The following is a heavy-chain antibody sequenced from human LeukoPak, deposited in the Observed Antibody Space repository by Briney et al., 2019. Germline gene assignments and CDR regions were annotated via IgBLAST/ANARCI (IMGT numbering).Heavy chain of an antibody. J-gene: IGHJ3*02. CDR3: AREWGHRAVGAFDI. CDR1: GGTFSSYA. CDR2: IVPIFGTA. D-gene: IGHD3-16*01. V-gene: IGHV1-69*13. Sequence: SVKVSCKASGGTFSSYAISWVRQAPGQGLEWMGGIVPIFGTANYAQKFQGRVTITADESTSTAYMELSSLRSEDTAVYYCAREWGHRAVGAFDIWGQGTMVTVSS.